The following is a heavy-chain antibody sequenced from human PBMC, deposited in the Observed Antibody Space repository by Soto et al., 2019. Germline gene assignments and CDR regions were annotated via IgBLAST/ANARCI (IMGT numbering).Heavy chain of an antibody. V-gene: IGHV5-51*01. CDR2: IYPGVSDT. D-gene: IGHD3-10*01. J-gene: IGHJ6*02. Sequence: GESLKISCKGSGYSFTSYWIGWVRQMPGKSLECMGIIYPGVSDTRYSPFFQGQVTISADKSISTAYLQWSSLKASDTAMYYCAGGGVRGVITRTRDYYGMDVWGQGTTVTVSS. CDR3: AGGGVRGVITRTRDYYGMDV. CDR1: GYSFTSYW.